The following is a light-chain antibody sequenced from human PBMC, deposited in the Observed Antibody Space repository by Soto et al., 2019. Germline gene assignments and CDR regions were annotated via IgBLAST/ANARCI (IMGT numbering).Light chain of an antibody. Sequence: DIQMTQSPSTLYASVGDRVTITCRASQSISSWLARYQQKPGKAPNVLIYKASRLESGVPSKFSGSRSGTEFTLTISSLQPDDFATYYCQQYNTHPLTFGGGTKVEIK. CDR1: QSISSW. J-gene: IGKJ4*01. V-gene: IGKV1-5*03. CDR2: KAS. CDR3: QQYNTHPLT.